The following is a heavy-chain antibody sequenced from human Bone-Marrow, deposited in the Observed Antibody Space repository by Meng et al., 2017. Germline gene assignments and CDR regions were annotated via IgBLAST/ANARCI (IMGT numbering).Heavy chain of an antibody. CDR3: AKVGTGYSSSWYGLDY. J-gene: IGHJ4*02. CDR2: ISWNSGSI. CDR1: GFTFDDYA. D-gene: IGHD6-13*01. V-gene: IGHV3-9*01. Sequence: SLKISCAASGFTFDDYAMHWVRQAPGKGLEGVSGISWNSGSIGYADSVKGRFTISRDNAKNSLYLQMNSLRAEDTALYYCAKVGTGYSSSWYGLDYWGQGTLVTVSS.